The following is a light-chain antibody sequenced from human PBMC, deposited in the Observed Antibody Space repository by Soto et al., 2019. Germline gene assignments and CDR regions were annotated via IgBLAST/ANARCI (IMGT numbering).Light chain of an antibody. Sequence: DIVMTQSPLSLPVTPGEPASISCRSSQSLLHSNGYNYLDWYLQKPGQSPQLLIYLGSNRASGGPERVSGNGLGTEFTLKISRGEAEDVWVYYCKQTPQTPPYTFGQGTKLEIK. J-gene: IGKJ2*01. CDR1: QSLLHSNGYNY. CDR3: KQTPQTPPYT. CDR2: LGS. V-gene: IGKV2-28*01.